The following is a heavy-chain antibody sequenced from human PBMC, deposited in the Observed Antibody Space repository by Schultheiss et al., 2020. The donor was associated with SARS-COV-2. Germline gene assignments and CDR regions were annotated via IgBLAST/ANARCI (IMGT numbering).Heavy chain of an antibody. V-gene: IGHV1-58*01. CDR3: ARDGLSSGWYVIDY. Sequence: SVKVSCKASGFTFTSSAVQWVRQARGQRLEWIGWIVVGSGNTNYAQKLQGRVTMTTDTSTRTAYMELRSLRSDDTAVYYCARDGLSSGWYVIDYWGQGTLVTVSS. CDR1: GFTFTSSA. CDR2: IVVGSGNT. D-gene: IGHD6-19*01. J-gene: IGHJ4*02.